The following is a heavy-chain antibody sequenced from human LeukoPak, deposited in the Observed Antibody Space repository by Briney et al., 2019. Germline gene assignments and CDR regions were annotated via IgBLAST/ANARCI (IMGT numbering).Heavy chain of an antibody. V-gene: IGHV3-33*08. CDR2: IWYDGSNK. CDR1: GFTFSSYA. J-gene: IGHJ4*02. Sequence: GGSLRLSCAASGFTFSSYAMSWVRQAPGKGLEWVAVIWYDGSNKYYADSVKGRFTISRDNSKNTLYLQMNSLRAEDTAVYYCARDINYYDSSGLDYWGQGTLVTVSS. CDR3: ARDINYYDSSGLDY. D-gene: IGHD3-22*01.